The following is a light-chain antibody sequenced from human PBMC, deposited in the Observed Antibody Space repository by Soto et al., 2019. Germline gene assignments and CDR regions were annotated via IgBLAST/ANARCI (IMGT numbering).Light chain of an antibody. V-gene: IGKV3-15*01. J-gene: IGKJ4*01. CDR2: SAS. Sequence: EIVMTQSPATLSVSAGEGATLSCRASQSVRGYLAWYQQKPGQAPRLLIYSASTRATGIPARFSGSGSGTDFSLTISSLQSEDFAVYYCQQGLTFGGGTQVEIK. CDR1: QSVRGY. CDR3: QQGLT.